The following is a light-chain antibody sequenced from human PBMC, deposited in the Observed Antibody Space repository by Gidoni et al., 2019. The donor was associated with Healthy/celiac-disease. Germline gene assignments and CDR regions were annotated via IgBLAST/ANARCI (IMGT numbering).Light chain of an antibody. CDR2: KAS. CDR3: QQYNSYST. J-gene: IGKJ1*01. V-gene: IGKV1-5*03. CDR1: QSISSW. Sequence: DIQMTQAPSTLSASVGDRVTITCRASQSISSWLAWYQQKPGTAPKLLIYKASSLESGVPSRFRGSGSGTAFTLTISSLQPDDFATYYCQQYNSYSTFGQGTKVEI.